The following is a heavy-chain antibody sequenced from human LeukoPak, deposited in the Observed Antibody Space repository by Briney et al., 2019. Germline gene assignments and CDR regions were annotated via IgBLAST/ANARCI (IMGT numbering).Heavy chain of an antibody. J-gene: IGHJ4*02. V-gene: IGHV3-21*01. Sequence: GGSLRLSCAASGFVFSDYTLNWVRQTPGKGLEWLSAISYNSYYIHYRDSVKGRFIISRDNAKNSLYLQMNSLRAEDTAVYYCARGGFWSGYPPRNWGQGTLVTVSS. CDR3: ARGGFWSGYPPRN. CDR2: ISYNSYYI. D-gene: IGHD3-3*01. CDR1: GFVFSDYT.